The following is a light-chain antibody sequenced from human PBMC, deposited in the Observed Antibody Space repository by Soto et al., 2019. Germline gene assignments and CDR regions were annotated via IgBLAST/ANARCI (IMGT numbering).Light chain of an antibody. J-gene: IGLJ1*01. CDR3: SSYTSSSTGV. CDR2: DVS. CDR1: SSDVGGYNY. Sequence: QSVLTQPASVSGSPGQSITISCTGTSSDVGGYNYVSWYQQHPGKAPKLMIYDVSNRHSGVSNRFSGSKSGNTASLTISGLQAEDEADYYCSSYTSSSTGVFGTGTKVTVL. V-gene: IGLV2-14*01.